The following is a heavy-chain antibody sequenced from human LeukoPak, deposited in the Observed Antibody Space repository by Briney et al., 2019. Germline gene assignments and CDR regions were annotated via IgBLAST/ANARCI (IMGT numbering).Heavy chain of an antibody. J-gene: IGHJ6*02. Sequence: PGGSLRLSCAASGFTFSSYGMHWVRQAPGKGLEWVAVIWYDGSNKYYADSVKGRFTISRDNSKNTLYLQMNSLRAEDTAVYYCARDSGGWYRYYYYGMDVWGQGTTVTVSS. CDR3: ARDSGGWYRYYYYGMDV. CDR1: GFTFSSYG. D-gene: IGHD6-19*01. CDR2: IWYDGSNK. V-gene: IGHV3-33*08.